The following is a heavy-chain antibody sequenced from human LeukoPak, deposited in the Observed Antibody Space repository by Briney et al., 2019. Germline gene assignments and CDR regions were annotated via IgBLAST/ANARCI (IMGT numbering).Heavy chain of an antibody. CDR3: ARDPYYGSGSYTMDV. CDR1: GFTFDDYG. D-gene: IGHD3-10*01. J-gene: IGHJ6*03. Sequence: GGSLRLSCAASGFTFDDYGMSWVRQAPGKGLEWVSGINWNGGNTGYADSVKGRFTISRDNAKNSLYLQMNSLRAEDTALYHCARDPYYGSGSYTMDVWGKGTTVTVSS. V-gene: IGHV3-20*01. CDR2: INWNGGNT.